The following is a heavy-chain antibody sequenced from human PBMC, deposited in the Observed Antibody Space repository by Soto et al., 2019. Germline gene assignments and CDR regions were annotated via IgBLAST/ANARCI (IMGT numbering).Heavy chain of an antibody. CDR2: ISWNSGSI. V-gene: IGHV3-9*01. D-gene: IGHD6-19*01. CDR1: GFTFEDYA. J-gene: IGHJ4*02. Sequence: EVQLAESGGGLVQPGRSLRLSCAASGFTFEDYAMHWVRQAPGKGLEWVSGISWNSGSIGYADSVKGRFTVSRDNAKNSLYLQMNSLRAEDTALYYCAKDGVYSSAWYYFDYWGQGTLVTVSS. CDR3: AKDGVYSSAWYYFDY.